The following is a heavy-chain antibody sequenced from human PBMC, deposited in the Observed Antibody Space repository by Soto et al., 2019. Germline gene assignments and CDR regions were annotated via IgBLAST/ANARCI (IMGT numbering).Heavy chain of an antibody. CDR2: MNPNSGNT. CDR1: GYTFTSYD. J-gene: IGHJ5*02. V-gene: IGHV1-8*01. CDR3: ARALAPPNWFDP. Sequence: QVQLVQSGAEVKKPGASVKVSCKASGYTFTSYDINWVRQATGQGLEWMGWMNPNSGNTGYAQKFQGRVTMTRHTSISTAYMELRSLRSEDTAVYYCARALAPPNWFDPWGQGTLVTVSS.